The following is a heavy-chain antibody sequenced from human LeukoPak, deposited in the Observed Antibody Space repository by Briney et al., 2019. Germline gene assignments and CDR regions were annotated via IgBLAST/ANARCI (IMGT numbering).Heavy chain of an antibody. CDR3: ARLYTGTSITGNWFDP. V-gene: IGHV1-69*05. J-gene: IGHJ5*02. Sequence: GASVKVSCKASGGTFSSYAISWVRQAPGQGLEWMGGIIPIFGTANYAQKFQGRVTMTRDTSISTAYLQWSSLKASDTAMYYCARLYTGTSITGNWFDPWGQGTLVTVSS. CDR2: IIPIFGTA. D-gene: IGHD1-20*01. CDR1: GGTFSSYA.